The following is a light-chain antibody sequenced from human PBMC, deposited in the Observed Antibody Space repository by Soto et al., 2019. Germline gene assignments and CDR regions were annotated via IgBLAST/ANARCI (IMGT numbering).Light chain of an antibody. CDR3: QQSYSTSWT. J-gene: IGKJ1*01. CDR1: QSISSY. CDR2: GAY. Sequence: DIQMTQTPSSLSASVGDRVTITCRASQSISSYLNWYQQKQGKAPKLLIYGAYSLISGVPSMFSGSGSETDFTLTISSLQPEDFATYYCQQSYSTSWTFGQGTKVEIK. V-gene: IGKV1-39*01.